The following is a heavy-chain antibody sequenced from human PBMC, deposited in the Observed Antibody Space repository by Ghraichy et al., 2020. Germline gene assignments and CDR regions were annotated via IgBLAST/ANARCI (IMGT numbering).Heavy chain of an antibody. Sequence: GGSLRLSCAASGFTFSSYWMHWVRQAPGKGLVWVSRINSDGSSTSYADSVKGRFTISRDNAKNTLYLQMNSLRAEDTAVYYCARVMSGIWFGGKAPIGIWGQGTMVTVSS. J-gene: IGHJ3*02. D-gene: IGHD3-10*01. CDR3: ARVMSGIWFGGKAPIGI. V-gene: IGHV3-74*01. CDR2: INSDGSST. CDR1: GFTFSSYW.